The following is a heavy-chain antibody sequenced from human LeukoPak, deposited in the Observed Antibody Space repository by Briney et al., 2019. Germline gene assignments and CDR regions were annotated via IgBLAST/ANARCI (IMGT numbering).Heavy chain of an antibody. CDR3: AKARQDGSGSYGYSAFDY. V-gene: IGHV3-23*01. J-gene: IGHJ4*02. D-gene: IGHD3-10*01. CDR2: ISAGGAST. Sequence: PGGSLRLSCAASGFTFSSYAMNWVRQAPGKGLEWVSVISAGGASTDYADSVKGRFTISRDNSKNILYLQMNSQRAEDTAVYHCAKARQDGSGSYGYSAFDYWGQGTLVTVSS. CDR1: GFTFSSYA.